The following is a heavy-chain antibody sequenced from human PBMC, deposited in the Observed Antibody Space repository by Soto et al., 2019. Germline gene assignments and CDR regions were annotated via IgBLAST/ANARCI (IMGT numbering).Heavy chain of an antibody. CDR2: INHSGRV. D-gene: IGHD3-22*01. J-gene: IGHJ5*01. CDR1: GGSVSGHS. CDR3: STRAYDTNGYYRFDP. Sequence: LSLTCAVYGGSVSGHSWTWIRQSPGKGLEWIGDINHSGRVNYSPALNSRVTITMDTSKNQFSLTLSAVTAADTAMYYCSTRAYDTNGYYRFDPWGQGTLVTVSS. V-gene: IGHV4-34*01.